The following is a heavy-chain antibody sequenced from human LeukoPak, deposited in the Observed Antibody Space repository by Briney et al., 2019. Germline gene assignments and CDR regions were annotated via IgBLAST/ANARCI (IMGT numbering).Heavy chain of an antibody. CDR1: GGSMSSYY. CDR3: ARGGWYFDY. Sequence: SETLSLTCTVSGGSMSSYYWSWIRQPPGKGLEWIAYIYYNGNTDYDPSLKSRVTISVDTSKNQFSLKLTSVTAADTAVYYCARGGWYFDYWGQGTLVTVSS. CDR2: IYYNGNT. V-gene: IGHV4-59*01. J-gene: IGHJ4*02.